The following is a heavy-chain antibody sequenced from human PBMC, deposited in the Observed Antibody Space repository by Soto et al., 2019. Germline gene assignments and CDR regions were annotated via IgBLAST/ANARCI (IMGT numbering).Heavy chain of an antibody. D-gene: IGHD1-26*01. CDR3: ARFTGISKWTFDS. CDR1: GYTFTSYG. J-gene: IGHJ4*02. CDR2: ISAYNDKT. Sequence: QVQLVQSGAEVKKPGASVKVSCRASGYTFTSYGISWVRQAPGQGLEWMGWISAYNDKTTYAQKFQGRLTMTTDTSSNTAYMELRSLRYDDTAVYYCARFTGISKWTFDSWGREPWSPSP. V-gene: IGHV1-18*01.